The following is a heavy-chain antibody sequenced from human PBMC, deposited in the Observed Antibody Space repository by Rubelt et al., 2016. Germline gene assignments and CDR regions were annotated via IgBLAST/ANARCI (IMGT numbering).Heavy chain of an antibody. CDR3: AASYGSGSTFDY. D-gene: IGHD3-10*01. CDR2: INAGNGNT. J-gene: IGHJ4*02. Sequence: MHWVRQAPGQRLEWMGWINAGNGNTKYSQKFQGRVTITRDTSASTAYMELSSLRSEDTAVYYCAASYGSGSTFDYWGQGTLVTVSS. V-gene: IGHV1-3*01.